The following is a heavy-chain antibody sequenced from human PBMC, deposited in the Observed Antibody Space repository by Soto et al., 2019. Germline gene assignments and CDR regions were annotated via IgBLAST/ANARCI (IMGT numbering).Heavy chain of an antibody. J-gene: IGHJ4*02. CDR3: AKVYYDFWSGYSTYFDY. V-gene: IGHV3-23*01. D-gene: IGHD3-3*01. Sequence: PGGSLILSCAASGFTFSSYALTWVRQAPGKGLEWASAISGSGHNTYYEDSVKGRFTIPRDNSKNTLYLQKNSLRAEETAVYYCAKVYYDFWSGYSTYFDYWGQGTLVTVSS. CDR2: ISGSGHNT. CDR1: GFTFSSYA.